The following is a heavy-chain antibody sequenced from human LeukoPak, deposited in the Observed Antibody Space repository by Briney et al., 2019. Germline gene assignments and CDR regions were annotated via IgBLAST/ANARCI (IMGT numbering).Heavy chain of an antibody. V-gene: IGHV4-4*07. J-gene: IGHJ4*02. CDR3: ARGPSGASGHDY. CDR1: GGSISCYY. D-gene: IGHD3-10*01. CDR2: IYTSGNT. Sequence: SETLSLTCTVPGGSISCYYWSWLRQPAGKGLEWIGRIYTSGNTNYNPSLKSRVTMSVDTSKNQFSLKVSSVTAADTAVYYCARGPSGASGHDYWGQGTLVTVSS.